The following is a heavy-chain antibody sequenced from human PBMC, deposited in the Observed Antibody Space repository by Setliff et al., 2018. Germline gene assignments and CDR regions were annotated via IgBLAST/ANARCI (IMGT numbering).Heavy chain of an antibody. CDR3: AKCSSWHGHYPHFNY. D-gene: IGHD6-13*01. CDR2: INHSGST. CDR1: GGSLSNYY. V-gene: IGHV4-34*10. J-gene: IGHJ4*02. Sequence: PSETLSLTCTVYGGSLSNYYWSWIRQPPGKGLEWIAEINHSGSTNYNPSLRGRVTMSLDPSANQFSLKLSSVTAEDTAVYYCAKCSSWHGHYPHFNYWGQGTLVTVSS.